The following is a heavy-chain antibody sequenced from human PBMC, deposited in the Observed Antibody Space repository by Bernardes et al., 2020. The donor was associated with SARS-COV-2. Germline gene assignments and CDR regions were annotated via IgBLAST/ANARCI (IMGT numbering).Heavy chain of an antibody. CDR1: GFTFSTSE. CDR2: ISGSGSTI. V-gene: IGHV3-48*03. CDR3: AMRDWLHSYYYYGLDV. J-gene: IGHJ6*02. D-gene: IGHD3-9*01. Sequence: GGSLRLCCAGSGFTFSTSEMNWVRQAPGKGLAWVSYISGSGSTIYYADSVKGRFTISRDNAKNSLYLQMNSLRAEDTAIYYCAMRDWLHSYYYYGLDVWGQGTTVTVSS.